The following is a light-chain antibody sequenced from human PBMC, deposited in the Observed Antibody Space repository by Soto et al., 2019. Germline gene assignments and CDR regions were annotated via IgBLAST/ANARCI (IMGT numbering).Light chain of an antibody. Sequence: QSALTQPASVSGSPGQSITISCTGTSSDVGGYNYVSWYQQHPGKARKLMIYDVSNRPSGVSNRFSGSKSGNTASLTISGLQAEDEADYYCSSYTRSSTLGVFGTGTKVTVL. CDR1: SSDVGGYNY. CDR3: SSYTRSSTLGV. V-gene: IGLV2-14*01. J-gene: IGLJ1*01. CDR2: DVS.